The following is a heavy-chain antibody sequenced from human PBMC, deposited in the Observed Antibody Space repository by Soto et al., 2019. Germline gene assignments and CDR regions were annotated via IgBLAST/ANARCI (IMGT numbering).Heavy chain of an antibody. CDR2: IDPSDSYT. V-gene: IGHV5-10-1*01. CDR1: GYSVTRYW. Sequence: GESLKISCKGSGYSVTRYWSSCVRQMPGKGLEWMGRIDPSDSYTNYSPSFQGHVTISADKSISTAYLQWSSLKASDTAMYYCARLQAAAGDNDLTFDYWGQGTLVTVSS. D-gene: IGHD6-13*01. CDR3: ARLQAAAGDNDLTFDY. J-gene: IGHJ4*02.